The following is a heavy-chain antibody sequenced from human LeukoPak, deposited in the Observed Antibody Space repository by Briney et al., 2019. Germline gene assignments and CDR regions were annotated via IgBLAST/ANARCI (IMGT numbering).Heavy chain of an antibody. Sequence: ASVKVSCKASGGTFISYAISWVRQAPGQGLEWMGGIIPIFGTANYAQKFQGRVTITADESTSTAYMELSSLRSEDTAVYYCARDRGTYSGYATDAFDIWGQGTMVTVSS. J-gene: IGHJ3*02. D-gene: IGHD5-12*01. V-gene: IGHV1-69*13. CDR1: GGTFISYA. CDR2: IIPIFGTA. CDR3: ARDRGTYSGYATDAFDI.